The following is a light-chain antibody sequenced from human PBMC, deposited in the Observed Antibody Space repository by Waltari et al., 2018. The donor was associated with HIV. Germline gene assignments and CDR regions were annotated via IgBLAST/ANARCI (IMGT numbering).Light chain of an antibody. V-gene: IGLV1-51*01. Sequence: QSVLTQPPSVSTAPGQKVTISCPRSSSNIGDDYVSWYQHVPGAAPNLLIYDNSKRPSGIPDRCSGSESGTSATLAITGLQTGDEADYYCGTWDRTLGGGVFGGGTKLTVL. CDR1: SSNIGDDY. CDR2: DNS. CDR3: GTWDRTLGGGV. J-gene: IGLJ3*02.